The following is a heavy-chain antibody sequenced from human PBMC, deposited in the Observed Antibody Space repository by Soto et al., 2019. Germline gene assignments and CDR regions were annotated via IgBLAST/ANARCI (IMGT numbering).Heavy chain of an antibody. J-gene: IGHJ4*02. Sequence: QVQLVESGGGVVQPGRSLRLSCVASGFTFSSHAMHWVRQATGKGLEWVAVIWYDGSKKSYADSVKGRFTVARDDSKKTLYLQLNCLRVEDTAVYYCARDPGYSNYDFDYWGQGTRVTVSP. D-gene: IGHD5-12*01. V-gene: IGHV3-33*01. CDR3: ARDPGYSNYDFDY. CDR2: IWYDGSKK. CDR1: GFTFSSHA.